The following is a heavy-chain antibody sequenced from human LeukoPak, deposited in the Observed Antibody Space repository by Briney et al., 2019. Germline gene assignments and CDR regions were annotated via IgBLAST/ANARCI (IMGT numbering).Heavy chain of an antibody. Sequence: ASVKVSCKASGYTFTSYGISWVRQAPGQGLEWMGWISAYNGNTNYAQKLQGRGTMTTDTTTSTAYMELRSLRSDDTAVYYCARAVSHRPNDYWGQGTLVTVSS. J-gene: IGHJ4*02. CDR3: ARAVSHRPNDY. D-gene: IGHD2-8*01. CDR1: GYTFTSYG. V-gene: IGHV1-18*01. CDR2: ISAYNGNT.